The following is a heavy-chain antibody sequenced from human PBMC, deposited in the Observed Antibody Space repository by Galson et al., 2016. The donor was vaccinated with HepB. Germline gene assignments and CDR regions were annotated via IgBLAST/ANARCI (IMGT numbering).Heavy chain of an antibody. CDR1: GFTFGTYA. CDR2: ISYGGSVK. J-gene: IGHJ5*02. V-gene: IGHV3-30*18. CDR3: AKHVFSEYSGYGWFDH. Sequence: SLRLSCAASGFTFGTYAMHWVRQAPGKGLEWVAVISYGGSVKDYADSVKGRFTVSRDNSKNTLFLQMNSLRPEDTAVYYCAKHVFSEYSGYGWFDHWGQGTLVPVSS. D-gene: IGHD5-12*01.